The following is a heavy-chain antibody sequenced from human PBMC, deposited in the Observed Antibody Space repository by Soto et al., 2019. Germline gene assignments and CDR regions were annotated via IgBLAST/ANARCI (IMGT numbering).Heavy chain of an antibody. CDR3: ARDQPYSDGGFDY. D-gene: IGHD3-9*01. CDR2: INSDGSST. Sequence: EVQLVESGGGLVQPGGSLRLSCAASGFTFSSHWMHWVRQAPGKGLVWVSRINSDGSSTSYAGSVKGRFTISRDNAKNTLYLQMNSLRGEDTAVYYCARDQPYSDGGFDYWGQGTLVTVSS. J-gene: IGHJ4*02. CDR1: GFTFSSHW. V-gene: IGHV3-74*01.